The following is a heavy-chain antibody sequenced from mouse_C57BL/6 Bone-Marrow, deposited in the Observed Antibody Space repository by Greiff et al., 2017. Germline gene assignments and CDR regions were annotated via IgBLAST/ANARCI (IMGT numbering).Heavy chain of an antibody. D-gene: IGHD2-1*01. CDR2: IDPSSGGT. CDR1: GYTFTSYW. Sequence: QVQLQQPGAELVKPGASVKLSCKASGYTFTSYWMHWVKQRPGRGLEWIGRIDPSSGGTKYNEKFKSKATLTVDKPSSTAYMQLSSLTSEDSAVYYCAHGNYIYWYFAVWGTGTTVTVSS. CDR3: AHGNYIYWYFAV. J-gene: IGHJ1*03. V-gene: IGHV1-72*01.